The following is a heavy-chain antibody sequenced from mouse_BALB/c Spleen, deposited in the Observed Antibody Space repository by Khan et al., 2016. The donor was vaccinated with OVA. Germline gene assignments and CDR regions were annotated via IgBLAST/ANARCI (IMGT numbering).Heavy chain of an antibody. CDR2: INPSNGYT. V-gene: IGHV1-4*01. J-gene: IGHJ3*01. Sequence: QVQLQQSGAELARPGASVKMSCKASGYTFTSYTIHWIKLRPGKGLEWIGYINPSNGYTNYNQKFKDKATLTADKSSTTAYMQLSSLKSDDSAVYNCVRGEAYYGNDGWIAYWGQGTLVTVSA. CDR3: VRGEAYYGNDGWIAY. D-gene: IGHD2-14*01. CDR1: GYTFTSYT.